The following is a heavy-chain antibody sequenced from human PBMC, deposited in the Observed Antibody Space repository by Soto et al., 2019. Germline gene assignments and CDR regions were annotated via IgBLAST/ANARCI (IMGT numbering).Heavy chain of an antibody. J-gene: IGHJ4*02. CDR1: GFTFSSYA. D-gene: IGHD2-15*01. Sequence: QVQLVESGGGVVQPGRSLRLSCAASGFTFSSYAMHWVRQAPGKGLEWVAVISYDGSNKYYADSVKGRFTISRDNSKNSLYLQMNSLRAEATAVYYCARDPCSGGSCYMHYWGQGTLVTVSS. CDR2: ISYDGSNK. CDR3: ARDPCSGGSCYMHY. V-gene: IGHV3-30-3*01.